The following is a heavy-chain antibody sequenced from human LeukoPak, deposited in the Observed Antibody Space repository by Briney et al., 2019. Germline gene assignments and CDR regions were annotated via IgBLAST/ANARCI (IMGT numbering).Heavy chain of an antibody. CDR2: ISYDGSNK. CDR3: ANSGWYENPFNFDY. D-gene: IGHD6-19*01. CDR1: GFTFSSYG. V-gene: IGHV3-30*18. Sequence: GSLRLSCAASGFTFSSYGMHWVRQAPGKGLEWVAVISYDGSNKYYADSVKGRFTISRDNSKNTLYLQMNSLRAEDTAVYYCANSGWYENPFNFDYWGQGTLVTVSS. J-gene: IGHJ4*02.